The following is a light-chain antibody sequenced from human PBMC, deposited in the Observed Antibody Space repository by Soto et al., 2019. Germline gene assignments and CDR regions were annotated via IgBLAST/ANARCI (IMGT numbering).Light chain of an antibody. CDR1: QSISNH. Sequence: DIQMTQSPSSLSASVGDRVTITCRASQSISNHLNWYQQKPGKAPKLLIFAASSLQSGVPSRFSGSRSGPDFTLTISSLQPEDFATYYCQQSYSSPPTFGQVTKVDIK. V-gene: IGKV1-39*01. CDR3: QQSYSSPPT. J-gene: IGKJ1*01. CDR2: AAS.